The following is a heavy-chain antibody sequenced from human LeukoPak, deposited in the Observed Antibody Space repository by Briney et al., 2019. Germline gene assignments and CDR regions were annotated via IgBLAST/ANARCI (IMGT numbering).Heavy chain of an antibody. CDR3: ARGGDPTD. CDR1: GGSFSGYY. CDR2: INHSGST. Sequence: SETLSLTCAVYGGSFSGYYWSWIRQPPGKGLEWIGEINHSGSTNYNPSLKSRVTISVDTSKNQSSLELSSVTAADTAVYYCARGGDPTDWGQGTLVTVSS. J-gene: IGHJ4*02. V-gene: IGHV4-34*01. D-gene: IGHD3-16*01.